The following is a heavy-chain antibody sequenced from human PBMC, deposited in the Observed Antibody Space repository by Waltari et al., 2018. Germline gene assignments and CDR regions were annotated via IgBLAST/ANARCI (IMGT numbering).Heavy chain of an antibody. Sequence: EVQLLESGGGLVQPGGSLRLSCAASGFTFSSYAMRWVRQAPGKGQEGVEAISGRGGSTDAAESVKGRFTISRDNSKNTLYLQMNSLRAEDTAVYYCAKEETTVNSYFQHWGQGTLVTVSS. D-gene: IGHD4-17*01. J-gene: IGHJ1*01. CDR1: GFTFSSYA. CDR2: ISGRGGST. V-gene: IGHV3-23*01. CDR3: AKEETTVNSYFQH.